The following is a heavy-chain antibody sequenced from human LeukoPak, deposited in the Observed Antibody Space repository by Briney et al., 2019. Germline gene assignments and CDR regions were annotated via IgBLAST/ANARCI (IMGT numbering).Heavy chain of an antibody. V-gene: IGHV4-59*12. J-gene: IGHJ1*01. CDR2: IYYSGST. D-gene: IGHD6-13*01. Sequence: SETLSLTCTVSGGSIVSDYWSWIRQPPGKGLEWIGYIYYSGSTNYNPSLKSRVTISVDTSKNQFSLKLSSVTAADTAVYYCARDRPISSSRSPLIQHWGQGTLVTVSS. CDR3: ARDRPISSSRSPLIQH. CDR1: GGSIVSDY.